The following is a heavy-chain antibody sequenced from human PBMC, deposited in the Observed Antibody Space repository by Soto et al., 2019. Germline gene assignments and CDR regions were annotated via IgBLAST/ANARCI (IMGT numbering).Heavy chain of an antibody. CDR1: GFTFSSYA. V-gene: IGHV3-30-3*01. CDR2: ISYDGSNK. Sequence: PGGSLRLSCAASGFTFSSYAMHWVRQAPGKGLEWVAVISYDGSNKYYADSVKGRFTIPRDNSKNTLYLQMNSLRAEDTAVYYCARVPTVVTTAYYFDYWGQGTLVTVSS. J-gene: IGHJ4*02. CDR3: ARVPTVVTTAYYFDY. D-gene: IGHD4-17*01.